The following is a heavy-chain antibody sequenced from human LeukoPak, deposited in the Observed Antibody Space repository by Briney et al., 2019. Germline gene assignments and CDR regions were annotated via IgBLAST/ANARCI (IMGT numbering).Heavy chain of an antibody. CDR2: IIINGVNI. CDR3: ARDGTPIYSTGWVYMDV. V-gene: IGHV3-48*03. D-gene: IGHD6-25*01. J-gene: IGHJ6*03. Sequence: GGSLRLSCAAPVFTFSSYEMNCGRAAPGEGLEWRSYIIINGVNIHYADSVKGRFTISRDNAQDSLYLQMNSLRAEDTAVYYCARDGTPIYSTGWVYMDVWGKGTTVTISS. CDR1: VFTFSSYE.